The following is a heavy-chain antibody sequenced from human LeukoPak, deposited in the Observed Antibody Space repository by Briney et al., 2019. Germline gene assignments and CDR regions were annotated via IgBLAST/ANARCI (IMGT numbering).Heavy chain of an antibody. J-gene: IGHJ4*02. Sequence: GGSLRLSCAASGFTFSSYSMNWVRQAPGKGLEWVSSISSSSSYIYYADSVKGRFTISRDNAKNSLYLQMNSLRAEDTAVYHCARDEAAAGTASQWGQGTLVTVSS. CDR2: ISSSSSYI. V-gene: IGHV3-21*01. CDR3: ARDEAAAGTASQ. D-gene: IGHD6-13*01. CDR1: GFTFSSYS.